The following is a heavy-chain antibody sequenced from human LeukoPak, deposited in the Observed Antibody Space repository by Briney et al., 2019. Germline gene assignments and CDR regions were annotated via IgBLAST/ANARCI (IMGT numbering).Heavy chain of an antibody. V-gene: IGHV3-21*01. CDR2: ISSSSSYI. D-gene: IGHD2-15*01. CDR1: GFTFSSNI. CDR3: ARKVTSGYCSGGICRGYFDY. Sequence: GGSLRLSCAASGFTFSSNIMNWVRRAPGKGLEWVSSISSSSSYIYYADSVKGRFTISRDNAKNSLYLQMNSLRAEDTALYYCARKVTSGYCSGGICRGYFDYWGQGTLVTVSS. J-gene: IGHJ4*02.